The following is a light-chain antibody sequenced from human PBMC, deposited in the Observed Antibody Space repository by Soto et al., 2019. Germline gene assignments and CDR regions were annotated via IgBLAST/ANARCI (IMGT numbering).Light chain of an antibody. Sequence: DIQMTQSPSTLSASFGDRVTIICRASQSISSCLAWYQQKEVKAPKLLISKASNLDSGVPSRFSGSGSGTEFNLTISSLQTEDFATYYCQQYNSFIWTFGQGTKVDIK. CDR2: KAS. CDR3: QQYNSFIWT. J-gene: IGKJ1*01. CDR1: QSISSC. V-gene: IGKV1-5*03.